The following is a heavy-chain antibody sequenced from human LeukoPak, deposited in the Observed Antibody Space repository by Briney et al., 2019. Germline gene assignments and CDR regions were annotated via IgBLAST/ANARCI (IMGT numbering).Heavy chain of an antibody. CDR3: ATDRHLGCGACYGAFGL. CDR1: GFTFSNYA. Sequence: GGSLRLSCAASGFTFSNYAVSWVRQAPGKGLEWVSSISASGDKTYYADSVKGRFTISRDNSKNTLYLQMNSLRAEDTAIYYCATDRHLGCGACYGAFGLWGQGTMVTISS. V-gene: IGHV3-23*01. D-gene: IGHD2-21*02. J-gene: IGHJ3*01. CDR2: ISASGDKT.